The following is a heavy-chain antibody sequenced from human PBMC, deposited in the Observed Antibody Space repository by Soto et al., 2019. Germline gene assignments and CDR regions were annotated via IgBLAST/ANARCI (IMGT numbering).Heavy chain of an antibody. Sequence: GGSLRLSCAASGFTFSSYGMHWVRQAPGKGLEWVAVISYDGSNKYYADSVKGRFTISRDNSKNTLYLQMNSLRAEDTAVYYCAKEEHSSSFDYWGQGTLVTVSS. CDR1: GFTFSSYG. V-gene: IGHV3-30*18. J-gene: IGHJ4*02. CDR2: ISYDGSNK. D-gene: IGHD6-6*01. CDR3: AKEEHSSSFDY.